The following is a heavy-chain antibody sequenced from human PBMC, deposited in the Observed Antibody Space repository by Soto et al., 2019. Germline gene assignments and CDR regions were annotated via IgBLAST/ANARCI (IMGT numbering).Heavy chain of an antibody. J-gene: IGHJ4*02. CDR3: AIDGAAGAAADHFDD. Sequence: GGSLRLSCAASGFTFSSYGMHWVRQAPGKGLEWVAVIWYDGSNKYYADSVKGRFTISRDNSKNTLYLQMNSLRAEDTAVYYCAIDGAAGAAADHFDDCGQGTLVTVSS. CDR2: IWYDGSNK. V-gene: IGHV3-33*01. D-gene: IGHD6-13*01. CDR1: GFTFSSYG.